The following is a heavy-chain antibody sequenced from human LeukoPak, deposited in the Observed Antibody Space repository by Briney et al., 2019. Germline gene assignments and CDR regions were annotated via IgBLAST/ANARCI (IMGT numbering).Heavy chain of an antibody. D-gene: IGHD2-15*01. Sequence: SETLSLTCAVSGGSISSSDWWSWVRQPPGKGLEWIGEIYHSGSTNYNPSLKSRVTISVDKSKNQFSLKLSSVTAADTAVYYCARESDVVVVAASNWFDPWGQGTLVTVSS. CDR3: ARESDVVVVAASNWFDP. J-gene: IGHJ5*02. CDR2: IYHSGST. V-gene: IGHV4-4*02. CDR1: GGSISSSDW.